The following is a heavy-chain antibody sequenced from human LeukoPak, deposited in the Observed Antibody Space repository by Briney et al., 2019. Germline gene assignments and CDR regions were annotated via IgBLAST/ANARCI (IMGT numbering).Heavy chain of an antibody. CDR3: ARGFGSGNYYRKGNDVFDI. D-gene: IGHD3-10*01. V-gene: IGHV4-61*01. J-gene: IGHJ3*02. Sequence: PSETLSLTCTVSGGSISSSSYYWSWIRQSPGKGLEWIGHIYYSGNTNYNPSLKSRVAISIDTSKNQFSLKLNAVTAADTAVYFCARGFGSGNYYRKGNDVFDIWGQGTTVIVSP. CDR2: IYYSGNT. CDR1: GGSISSSSYY.